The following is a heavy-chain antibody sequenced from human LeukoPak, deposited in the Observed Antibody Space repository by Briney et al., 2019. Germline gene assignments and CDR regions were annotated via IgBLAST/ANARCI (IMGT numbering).Heavy chain of an antibody. J-gene: IGHJ5*02. CDR3: ARPYYDILTGDNWFDP. V-gene: IGHV7-4-1*02. CDR1: GCTFTSYA. D-gene: IGHD3-9*01. CDR2: INTNTGNP. Sequence: GASVKVSCKASGCTFTSYAMNWVRQSPGQGLEWMGWINTNTGNPTYAQGFTGRFVFSLDTSVSTAYLQISSLKAEDTAVYYCARPYYDILTGDNWFDPWGQGTLVTVSS.